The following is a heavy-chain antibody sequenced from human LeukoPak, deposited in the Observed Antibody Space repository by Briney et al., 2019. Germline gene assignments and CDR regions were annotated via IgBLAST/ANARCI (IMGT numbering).Heavy chain of an antibody. V-gene: IGHV1-46*01. D-gene: IGHD3-10*01. CDR2: IDPSGGST. J-gene: IGHJ4*02. CDR1: GYSFTSYY. CDR3: ATLGSGSSPIIDFDY. Sequence: ASVKVSCKASGYSFTSYYMHWVRQAPGQGLEWMGIIDPSGGSTNYAQMFQGRITMTRDTSTSTVYMELSSLRSEDTAIYYCATLGSGSSPIIDFDYWGQGTLVTVSS.